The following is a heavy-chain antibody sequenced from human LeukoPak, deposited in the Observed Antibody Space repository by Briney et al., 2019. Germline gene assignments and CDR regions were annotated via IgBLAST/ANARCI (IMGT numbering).Heavy chain of an antibody. CDR1: GFTFSSYA. V-gene: IGHV3-23*01. CDR2: ISGSGGRT. J-gene: IGHJ4*02. CDR3: ARDLSSGSCSD. Sequence: PGGSLRLSCAASGFTFSSYAMSWVRQAPGKWLEWVSAISGSGGRTNYAASVKGRFTISRDNSKNTLSLQMNSLRAEDTAVYYCARDLSSGSCSDWGQGTQVTVSS. D-gene: IGHD2-15*01.